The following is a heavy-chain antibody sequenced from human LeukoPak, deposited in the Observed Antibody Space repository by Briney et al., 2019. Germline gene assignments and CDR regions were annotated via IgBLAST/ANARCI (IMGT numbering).Heavy chain of an antibody. J-gene: IGHJ4*02. V-gene: IGHV3-30*18. D-gene: IGHD3-22*01. Sequence: GGSPRLSCAASGFTFSSYGMYWVRQAPGKGLEWLTIISHDGSNKNYADSVKGRFTISRDNSKNTLYLQMNSLRAEDTAVYYCTKENSGYYYPHFDYWGQGTLVTVSS. CDR1: GFTFSSYG. CDR2: ISHDGSNK. CDR3: TKENSGYYYPHFDY.